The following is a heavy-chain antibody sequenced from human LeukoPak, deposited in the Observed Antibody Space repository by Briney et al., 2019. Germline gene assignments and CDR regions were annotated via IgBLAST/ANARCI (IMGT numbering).Heavy chain of an antibody. J-gene: IGHJ4*02. CDR3: VRDYTSGWYFDY. Sequence: PGGSLRLSCAASGFTFSNYWMHWVRQVPGKGLVWVSRIIGDGSKTNYADSVKGRFTISRDNAKNMVYLQIYSLRAEDTAVYYCVRDYTSGWYFDYWGQGTLVTVSS. CDR1: GFTFSNYW. D-gene: IGHD6-19*01. CDR2: IIGDGSKT. V-gene: IGHV3-74*01.